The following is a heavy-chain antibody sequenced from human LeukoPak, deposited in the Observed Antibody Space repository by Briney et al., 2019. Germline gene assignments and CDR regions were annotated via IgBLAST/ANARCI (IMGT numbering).Heavy chain of an antibody. CDR3: ARVRVATTSQRYIDY. Sequence: SETLSLTCTVSGGSISSGGYYWSWLRQHPGKGLEWIGYIYYSGSTYYNPSLKSRVTISVDTSKSQFSLKLSSVTAADTAVYYCARVRVATTSQRYIDYWGQGTLVTVSS. J-gene: IGHJ4*02. V-gene: IGHV4-31*03. CDR2: IYYSGST. D-gene: IGHD5-12*01. CDR1: GGSISSGGYY.